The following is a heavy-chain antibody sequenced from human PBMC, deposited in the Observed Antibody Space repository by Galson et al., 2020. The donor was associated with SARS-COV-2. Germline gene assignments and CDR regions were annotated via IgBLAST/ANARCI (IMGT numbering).Heavy chain of an antibody. Sequence: GGSLRLSCEVSGFIFNDYTMHWVRQAPRKGLEWVSLISWDGVSTYYADSVQGRFTVSRDNSKNSLHLQMNRLKSEDTALYYCARGGKFYDLLTGYLDQWGQGTQVTVSS. CDR2: ISWDGVST. D-gene: IGHD3-9*01. V-gene: IGHV3-43*01. CDR3: ARGGKFYDLLTGYLDQ. CDR1: GFIFNDYT. J-gene: IGHJ4*02.